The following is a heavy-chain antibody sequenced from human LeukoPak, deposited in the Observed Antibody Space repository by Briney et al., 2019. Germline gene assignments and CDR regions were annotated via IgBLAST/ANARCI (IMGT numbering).Heavy chain of an antibody. J-gene: IGHJ5*02. V-gene: IGHV4-39*07. CDR3: ARDLLYNWFDP. Sequence: SETLSLTCTVSGGSISSSSYYWGWIRQPPGKGLEWIGSIYYSGSTYYNPSLKSRVTISVDTSKNQFSLKLSSVTAADTAVYYCARDLLYNWFDPWGREPWSPSPQ. D-gene: IGHD2-8*01. CDR2: IYYSGST. CDR1: GGSISSSSYY.